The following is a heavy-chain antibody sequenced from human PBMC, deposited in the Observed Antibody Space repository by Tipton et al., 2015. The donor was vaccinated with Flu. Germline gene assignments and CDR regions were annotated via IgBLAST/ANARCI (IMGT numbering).Heavy chain of an antibody. Sequence: TLSLTCTVSGASISSGDYYWSWIRQPPGKGLEWIGYIYYRGSTYPNPSLRSRVAISIDTSKNQFSLKVFSVTAADTAVYYCARRDYSNYVSDPKSLFDPWGQGIPVTVSS. D-gene: IGHD4-11*01. V-gene: IGHV4-30-4*01. J-gene: IGHJ5*02. CDR2: IYYRGST. CDR3: ARRDYSNYVSDPKSLFDP. CDR1: GASISSGDYY.